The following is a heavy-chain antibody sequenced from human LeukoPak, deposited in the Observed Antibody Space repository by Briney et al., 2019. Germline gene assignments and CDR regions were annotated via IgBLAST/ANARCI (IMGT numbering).Heavy chain of an antibody. CDR1: GGSISSYY. CDR3: ARDPGYYDSSGYGYYMDV. J-gene: IGHJ6*03. V-gene: IGHV4-59*12. Sequence: SETLSLTCTVSGGSISSYYWSWIRQPPGKGLEWIGYIYYSGSTNYNPSLKSRVTISVDTSKNQFSLKLSSVTAADTAVYYCARDPGYYDSSGYGYYMDVWGKGTTVTVSS. CDR2: IYYSGST. D-gene: IGHD3-22*01.